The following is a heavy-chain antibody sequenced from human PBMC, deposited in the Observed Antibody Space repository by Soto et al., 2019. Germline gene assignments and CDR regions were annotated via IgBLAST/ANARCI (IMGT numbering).Heavy chain of an antibody. D-gene: IGHD3-3*01. Sequence: SETLSLTCSVSGGSISNYYWSWIRQPPGKGLEWMGYIHYSGSTKYNPSLKSRVTISADTSKNQFSLKLSSVTAADTAVYYCARGHYDFWSGYFATIDYWGQGTLVTVSS. CDR2: IHYSGST. V-gene: IGHV4-59*08. J-gene: IGHJ4*02. CDR3: ARGHYDFWSGYFATIDY. CDR1: GGSISNYY.